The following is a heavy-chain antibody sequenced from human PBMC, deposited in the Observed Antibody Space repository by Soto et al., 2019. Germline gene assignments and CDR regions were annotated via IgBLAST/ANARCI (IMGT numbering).Heavy chain of an antibody. D-gene: IGHD6-19*01. CDR2: IYGGGTT. CDR3: VQTTGWPGFDF. J-gene: IGHJ4*02. V-gene: IGHV3-53*01. Sequence: EVQLVESGGGLIQPGGSLRLSCAASGFAVSSKYMTWVRQAPGKGLEGVSVIYGGGTTYYADSVKGRFTISRDTSKNTLYLQMNSLGAEDTAVYYCVQTTGWPGFDFWGQGTLVTVSS. CDR1: GFAVSSKY.